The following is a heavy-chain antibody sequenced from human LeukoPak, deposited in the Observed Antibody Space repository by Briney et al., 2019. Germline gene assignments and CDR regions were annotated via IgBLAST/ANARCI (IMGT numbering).Heavy chain of an antibody. D-gene: IGHD1-1*01. V-gene: IGHV1-69*13. CDR1: GGTFSSYA. J-gene: IGHJ5*02. Sequence: GASVKVSCKASGGTFSSYAISWVRQAPGQGLEWMGGIIPIFGTANYAQKFQGRVTITADESTSTAYMELSSLRSEDMAVYYCAITTGTANQLYNWFDPWGQGTLVTVSS. CDR3: AITTGTANQLYNWFDP. CDR2: IIPIFGTA.